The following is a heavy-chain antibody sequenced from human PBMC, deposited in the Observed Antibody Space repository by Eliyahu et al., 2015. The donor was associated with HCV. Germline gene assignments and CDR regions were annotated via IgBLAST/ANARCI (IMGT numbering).Heavy chain of an antibody. J-gene: IGHJ4*02. V-gene: IGHV3-21*01. CDR3: TRHEGATRNFDY. CDR2: IDRSSNYI. D-gene: IGHD1-26*01. Sequence: PGRGLEWVSSIDRSSNYIYYADSVKGRFTISRDNARNSLYLQMNSLRAEDTAXYYCTRHEGATRNFDYWGQGTLVTVSS.